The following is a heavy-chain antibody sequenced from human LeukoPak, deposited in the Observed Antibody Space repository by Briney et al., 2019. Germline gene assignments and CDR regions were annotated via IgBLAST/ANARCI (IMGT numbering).Heavy chain of an antibody. CDR2: INPYNGNT. CDR3: ATSLRHYDSSGYYGHFDY. D-gene: IGHD3-22*01. Sequence: ASVKVSCKASGYTFTSYGISWVRQAPGQGLEWMGWINPYNGNTNYAQKLQGRVTMTTDTSTSTAYMELRSLRSDDTAVYYCATSLRHYDSSGYYGHFDYWGQGTLATVSS. J-gene: IGHJ4*02. V-gene: IGHV1-18*01. CDR1: GYTFTSYG.